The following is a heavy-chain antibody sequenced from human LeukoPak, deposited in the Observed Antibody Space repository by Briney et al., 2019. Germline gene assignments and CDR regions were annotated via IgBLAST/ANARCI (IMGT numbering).Heavy chain of an antibody. CDR2: IIPIVGIA. D-gene: IGHD3-22*01. J-gene: IGHJ4*02. Sequence: SVKVSCKASGGTFSSYAISWVRQAPGQGLEWMGGIIPIVGIANYAQKFQGRATITADESTSTAYMELSSLRSEDTAVYYCARRGLGDSSGYQDIHFDYWGQGTLVTVSS. CDR3: ARRGLGDSSGYQDIHFDY. CDR1: GGTFSSYA. V-gene: IGHV1-69*01.